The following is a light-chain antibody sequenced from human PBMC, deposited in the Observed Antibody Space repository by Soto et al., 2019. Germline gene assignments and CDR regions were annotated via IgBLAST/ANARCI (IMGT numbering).Light chain of an antibody. Sequence: EIVLTQSPGTLSLSPGERATLSCRASQRVSSSYLAWYQQKPGQAPRLLIYGASSRATGIPDRFSGSGSGTDFALTISRLEPEDFAVYYCQQYGGSPPFTFGPGTKVDI. J-gene: IGKJ3*01. CDR1: QRVSSSY. CDR3: QQYGGSPPFT. CDR2: GAS. V-gene: IGKV3-20*01.